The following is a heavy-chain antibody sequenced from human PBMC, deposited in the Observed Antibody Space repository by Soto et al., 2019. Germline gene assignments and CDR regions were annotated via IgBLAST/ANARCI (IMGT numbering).Heavy chain of an antibody. V-gene: IGHV3-11*01. CDR1: GFTFSDYY. CDR2: ISSSGSTI. CDR3: ARVDDSSGFPQYYFGY. J-gene: IGHJ4*02. Sequence: LRLSCAASGFTFSDYYMSWIRQAPGKGLEWVSYISSSGSTIYYADSVKDRFTISRDNAKNSLYLQMNSLRAEDTAVYYCARVDDSSGFPQYYFGYWGQGTLVTVSS. D-gene: IGHD3-22*01.